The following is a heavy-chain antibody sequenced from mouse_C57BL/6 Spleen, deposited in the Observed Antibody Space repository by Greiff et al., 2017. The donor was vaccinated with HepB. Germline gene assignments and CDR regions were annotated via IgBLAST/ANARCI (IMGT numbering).Heavy chain of an antibody. J-gene: IGHJ3*01. Sequence: QVQLQQPGAELVKPGASVKLSCKASGYTFTSYWMHWVKQRPGRGLEWIGRIDPNSGGTKYNEKFKSKATLTVDKPSSTAYMQRSSLTSEASAVYYGASGYYSTAWVAYWGQGTRVTVSA. V-gene: IGHV1-72*01. CDR1: GYTFTSYW. D-gene: IGHD2-5*01. CDR2: IDPNSGGT. CDR3: ASGYYSTAWVAY.